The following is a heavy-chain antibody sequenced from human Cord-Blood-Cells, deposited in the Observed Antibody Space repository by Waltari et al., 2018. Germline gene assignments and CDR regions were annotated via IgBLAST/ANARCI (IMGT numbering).Heavy chain of an antibody. J-gene: IGHJ3*02. Sequence: QVQLVQSGAEVKKPAASVKVSCTASGYTFTSSYLHWVRQAPGQGLEWMGIINPSGGSTSYAQKFQGRVTMTRDTSTSTVYMELSSLRSEDTAVYYCARERSEAAAGKDAFDIWGQGTMVTVSS. V-gene: IGHV1-46*01. CDR2: INPSGGST. D-gene: IGHD6-13*01. CDR3: ARERSEAAAGKDAFDI. CDR1: GYTFTSSY.